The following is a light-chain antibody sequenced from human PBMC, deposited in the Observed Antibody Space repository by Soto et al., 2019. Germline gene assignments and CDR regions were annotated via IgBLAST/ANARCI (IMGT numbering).Light chain of an antibody. Sequence: QAVVTQPASVSGSPGQSITISCTGTSSDVGGYNYVSWYQQHPGKAPKLIIYEVSNRPSGVSNRFSGSKSGNTASLTISGLQAEAEADYYCNSYTSKSTGVFGPGTKLTVL. V-gene: IGLV2-14*01. CDR2: EVS. CDR1: SSDVGGYNY. J-gene: IGLJ1*01. CDR3: NSYTSKSTGV.